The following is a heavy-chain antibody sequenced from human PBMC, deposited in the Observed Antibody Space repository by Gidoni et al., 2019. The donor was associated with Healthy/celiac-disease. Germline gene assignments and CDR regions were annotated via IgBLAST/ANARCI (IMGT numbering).Heavy chain of an antibody. CDR3: ARVGSYDFWSGYSGVDY. CDR2: ISYDGSNK. Sequence: QVQLVESVGGVVQPGRSLRLSCSASGFPFRSYAMHWVRQAPGKGLEWVAVISYDGSNKYYADSVKGRFTISRDNSKNTLYLQMNSLRAEDTAVYYCARVGSYDFWSGYSGVDYWGQGTLVTVSS. D-gene: IGHD3-3*01. CDR1: GFPFRSYA. V-gene: IGHV3-30-3*01. J-gene: IGHJ4*02.